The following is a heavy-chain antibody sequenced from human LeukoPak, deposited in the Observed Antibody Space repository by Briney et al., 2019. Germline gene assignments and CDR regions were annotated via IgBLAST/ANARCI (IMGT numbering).Heavy chain of an antibody. J-gene: IGHJ4*02. CDR3: ASLYDIVGTTVDY. V-gene: IGHV1-2*06. Sequence: ASVKVSCKTSGYTFTNYYIHWVRQAPGQGLEWMGRIDPNTGGTKSAKNFQGRVTMTRDTSISTAYMALSGLRSDDTAVYYCASLYDIVGTTVDYWGQGTLVTVSS. CDR2: IDPNTGGT. D-gene: IGHD1-26*01. CDR1: GYTFTNYY.